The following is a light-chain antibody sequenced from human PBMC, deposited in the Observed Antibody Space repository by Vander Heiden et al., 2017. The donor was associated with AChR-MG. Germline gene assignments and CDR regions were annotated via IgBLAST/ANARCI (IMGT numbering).Light chain of an antibody. J-gene: IGKJ4*01. CDR2: DAS. V-gene: IGKV3-11*01. CDR1: QSVSSY. CDR3: QQRSNWSPPLT. Sequence: EIVLTQSPATLSLSPGERATLPCRASQSVSSYLAWYQQKPGQAPRLLIYDASNRATGIPARFSGSGSGTDFTLTTSSLEPEEFAVYYCQQRSNWSPPLTFGGGTKVEIK.